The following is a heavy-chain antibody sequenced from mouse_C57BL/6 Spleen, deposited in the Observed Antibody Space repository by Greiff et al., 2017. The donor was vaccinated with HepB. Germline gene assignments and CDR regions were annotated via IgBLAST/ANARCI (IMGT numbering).Heavy chain of an antibody. CDR2: INPNNGGT. CDR1: GYTFTDYY. Sequence: EVQLQQSGPELVKPGASVKISCKASGYTFTDYYMNWVKQSHGKSLEWIGDINPNNGGTSYNQKFKGKATLTVDKSSSTAYMELRSLTSEDSAVYYCAPLLLRYYAMDYWGQGTSVTVSS. V-gene: IGHV1-26*01. J-gene: IGHJ4*01. D-gene: IGHD1-1*01. CDR3: APLLLRYYAMDY.